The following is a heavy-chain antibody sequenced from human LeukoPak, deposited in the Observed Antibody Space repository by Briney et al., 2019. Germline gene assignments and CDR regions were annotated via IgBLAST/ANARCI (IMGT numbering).Heavy chain of an antibody. V-gene: IGHV1-69*13. Sequence: SVKVSCKASGGTFSSYAISWVRQAPGQGLEWMGGIIPIFGTANYAQKFQGRVTITADESTSTAYMELSSLRSEDTAVYYCARAPVEMATSFDYWGQGTLVTASS. CDR3: ARAPVEMATSFDY. J-gene: IGHJ4*02. CDR1: GGTFSSYA. CDR2: IIPIFGTA. D-gene: IGHD5-24*01.